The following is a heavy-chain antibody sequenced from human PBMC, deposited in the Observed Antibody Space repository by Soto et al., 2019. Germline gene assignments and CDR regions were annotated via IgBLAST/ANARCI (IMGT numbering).Heavy chain of an antibody. CDR1: GFSLSNYW. CDR3: AREEVAGNFDY. J-gene: IGHJ4*02. V-gene: IGHV3-74*01. CDR2: LNTDGRST. D-gene: IGHD6-19*01. Sequence: VQLVESGGGLVQPGGSLRLSCAASGFSLSNYWMHWVRQAPGKGLVWVSRLNTDGRSTTYADSVKGRFTISRDNAKNTLYLQMNSLRAEDTAVYYCAREEVAGNFDYWGQGTLITVSS.